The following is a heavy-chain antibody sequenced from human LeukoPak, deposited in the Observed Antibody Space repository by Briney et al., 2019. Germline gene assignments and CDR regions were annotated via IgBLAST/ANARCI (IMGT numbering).Heavy chain of an antibody. D-gene: IGHD4-17*01. CDR2: ISSGSRAI. Sequence: PGGSLRLSCEASGFTFTTTSMTSGRPAPGERGGWVSIISSGSRAIFSADALKGRFTISRDDAKILLYLDMNSLRAEDTAVYYCARGHTAVTRHFVFWGQGTLVTVAS. J-gene: IGHJ4*02. CDR1: GFTFTTTS. V-gene: IGHV3-21*01. CDR3: ARGHTAVTRHFVF.